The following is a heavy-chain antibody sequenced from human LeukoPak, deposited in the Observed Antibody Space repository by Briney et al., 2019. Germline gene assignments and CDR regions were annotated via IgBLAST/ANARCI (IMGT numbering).Heavy chain of an antibody. Sequence: GGSLRLSCSASGFTFSSYAMHWVRQAPGKGLEYVSAISSNGGSTYYADSVKGRFTISRENSKNTLYLQTSSLRAEDTAVYYCVKDRSYGDYYFDHWGQGTLVTVSS. CDR1: GFTFSSYA. CDR2: ISSNGGST. CDR3: VKDRSYGDYYFDH. D-gene: IGHD4-17*01. J-gene: IGHJ4*02. V-gene: IGHV3-64D*06.